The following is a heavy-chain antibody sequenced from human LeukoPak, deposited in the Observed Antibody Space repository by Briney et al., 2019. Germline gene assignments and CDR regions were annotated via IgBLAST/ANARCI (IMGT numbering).Heavy chain of an antibody. J-gene: IGHJ4*02. D-gene: IGHD3-16*01. CDR1: GFTFDDYA. CDR2: ISWDGGST. V-gene: IGHV3-43D*04. Sequence: GGSLRLSCAASGFTFDDYAMHWVRQAPGKGLEWVSLISWDGGSTYYADSVKGRFTISRDNSKNSLYLQMNSLRAEDNALYYCECRGGTGDFDYWGQGTLVTVSS. CDR3: ECRGGTGDFDY.